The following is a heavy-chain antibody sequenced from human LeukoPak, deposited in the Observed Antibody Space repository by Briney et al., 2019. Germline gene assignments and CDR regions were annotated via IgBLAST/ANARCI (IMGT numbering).Heavy chain of an antibody. V-gene: IGHV3-23*01. CDR2: ISGSGGST. Sequence: PGGSLRLSCAASGFTFSSYAMSWVRQAPGKGLEWVSAISGSGGSTYYADSVKGGFTISRDNSKNTLYLQMNSLRAEDTAVYYCAKGNVVVVPAAGLDYWGQGTLVTVSS. CDR3: AKGNVVVVPAAGLDY. D-gene: IGHD2-2*01. CDR1: GFTFSSYA. J-gene: IGHJ4*02.